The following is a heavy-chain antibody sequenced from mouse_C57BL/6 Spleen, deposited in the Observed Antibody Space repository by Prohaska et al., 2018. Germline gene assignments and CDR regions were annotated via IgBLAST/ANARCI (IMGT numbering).Heavy chain of an antibody. Sequence: QVQLQQSGAELVRPGASVTLSCKASGYTFTDYEMHWVKQTPVHGLEWIGAIDPETGGTAYNQKFKGKAILTADKSSSTAYMELRSLTSEDSAVYYCTRSRYPYYFDYWGQGTTLTVSS. CDR3: TRSRYPYYFDY. CDR1: GYTFTDYE. V-gene: IGHV1-15*01. CDR2: IDPETGGT. D-gene: IGHD1-1*01. J-gene: IGHJ2*01.